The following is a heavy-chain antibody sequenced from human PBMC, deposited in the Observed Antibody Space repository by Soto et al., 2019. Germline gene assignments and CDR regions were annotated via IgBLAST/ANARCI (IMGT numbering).Heavy chain of an antibody. J-gene: IGHJ4*02. D-gene: IGHD2-8*01. V-gene: IGHV4-59*01. CDR1: GAYISTNY. CDR2: IYYTGST. Sequence: SETLSLTCSVSGAYISTNYWTWIRQPPGKGLEWIGYIYYTGSTDYNPSLKSRVTISVDTSKNHVPLKLSSVSAADTAVYFCERGLSNGNIDFWGQGTQVT. CDR3: ERGLSNGNIDF.